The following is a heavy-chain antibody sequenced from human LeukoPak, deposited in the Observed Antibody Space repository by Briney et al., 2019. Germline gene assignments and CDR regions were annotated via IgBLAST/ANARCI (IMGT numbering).Heavy chain of an antibody. D-gene: IGHD3-16*01. Sequence: SETLSLTCAVYGGSFSGYYWSWIRQPPGKGLEWIGEINHSGSTNYNPSLKSRVTISVDTSKNQFSLKLSSVTAADTAVYYCARLAYPDAFDIWGQGTMVTVSS. J-gene: IGHJ3*02. CDR2: INHSGST. CDR3: ARLAYPDAFDI. V-gene: IGHV4-34*01. CDR1: GGSFSGYY.